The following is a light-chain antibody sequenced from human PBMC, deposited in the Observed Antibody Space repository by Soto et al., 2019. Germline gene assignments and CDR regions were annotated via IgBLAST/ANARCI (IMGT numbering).Light chain of an antibody. CDR2: AAS. CDR3: QQLNSYPRT. V-gene: IGKV1-9*01. CDR1: QGISSY. J-gene: IGKJ1*01. Sequence: DIQLTQSPSFLSASVGDRVTITCRASQGISSYLAWYQQKPGKAPKLLIYAASTLHTGVPSRFSGSGSGTEFTLTISSLQPEDFATYYCQQLNSYPRTFGQGTKVDI.